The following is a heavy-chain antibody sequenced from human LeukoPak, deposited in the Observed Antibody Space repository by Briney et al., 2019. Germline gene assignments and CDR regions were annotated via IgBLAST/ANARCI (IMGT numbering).Heavy chain of an antibody. Sequence: GGSLRLSCAASGFTFSDYGMHWVRQAPGKGLEWVAVVSNDGSDKQYGDSVKGRFTISRENSKNTVFLQMNSLRVEDTAVYYCARDRGLNSYGLDYWGQGTLVTVSS. D-gene: IGHD5-18*01. CDR2: VSNDGSDK. CDR3: ARDRGLNSYGLDY. J-gene: IGHJ4*02. CDR1: GFTFSDYG. V-gene: IGHV3-30*03.